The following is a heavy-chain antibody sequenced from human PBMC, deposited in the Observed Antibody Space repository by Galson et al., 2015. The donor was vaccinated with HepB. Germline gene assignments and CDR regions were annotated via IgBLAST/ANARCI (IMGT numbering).Heavy chain of an antibody. V-gene: IGHV3-74*01. CDR2: ISSDGTLT. CDR1: GFTFGSHW. Sequence: SLRLSCAASGFTFGSHWMHWVRQAPGKGLVWVSRISSDGTLTDYADSVRGRFTVSRDNAKNTMYLQMNSLRGEDTAVYYCVRVRTGTSCYDFWGQGTLVTVSS. J-gene: IGHJ4*02. D-gene: IGHD1-1*01. CDR3: VRVRTGTSCYDF.